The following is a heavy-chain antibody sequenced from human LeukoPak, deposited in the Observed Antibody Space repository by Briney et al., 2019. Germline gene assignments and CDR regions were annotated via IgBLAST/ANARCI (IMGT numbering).Heavy chain of an antibody. D-gene: IGHD3-9*01. Sequence: TGGSLRLSCAASGFTFSSYAMGWVRQAPGKGLEWVSGISGNAGSTYYADSVKGRFTIARDNSKNTLYLQMNSLRAEDTAVYYCANLPLTGYYGFDSWGQGALITVSS. V-gene: IGHV3-23*01. CDR1: GFTFSSYA. J-gene: IGHJ4*02. CDR3: ANLPLTGYYGFDS. CDR2: ISGNAGST.